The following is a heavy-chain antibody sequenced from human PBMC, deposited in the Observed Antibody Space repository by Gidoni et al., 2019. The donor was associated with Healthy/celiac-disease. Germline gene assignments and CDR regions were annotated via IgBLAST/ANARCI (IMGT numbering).Heavy chain of an antibody. Sequence: QVQLVESGGGVVQPGRSLRLSCPASGFTFSSYGMHWVRQAPGKGLEWVAVISYDGSNKYYADSVKGRFTISRDNSKNTLYLQMNSLRAEDTAVYYCAKLDYYYYGMDVWGQGTTVTVSS. CDR2: ISYDGSNK. V-gene: IGHV3-30*18. CDR3: AKLDYYYYGMDV. J-gene: IGHJ6*02. CDR1: GFTFSSYG.